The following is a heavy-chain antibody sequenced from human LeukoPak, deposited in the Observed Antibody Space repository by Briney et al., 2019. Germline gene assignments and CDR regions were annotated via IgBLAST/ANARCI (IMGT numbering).Heavy chain of an antibody. CDR2: ISAVNGDA. Sequence: ASVKVSCKTSGYNFVNYGVSWVRQAPGQGLEWMVWISAVNGDANSAHKFRGRLSMTMDTSTSTAYMELRSLRSDDTALYFCARDSKSSCSGATFLYFDYWGQGTLVTVSS. D-gene: IGHD2-15*01. CDR1: GYNFVNYG. J-gene: IGHJ4*02. V-gene: IGHV1-18*01. CDR3: ARDSKSSCSGATFLYFDY.